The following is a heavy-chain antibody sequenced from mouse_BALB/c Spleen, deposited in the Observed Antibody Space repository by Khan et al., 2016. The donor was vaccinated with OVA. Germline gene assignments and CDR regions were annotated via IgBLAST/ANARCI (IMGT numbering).Heavy chain of an antibody. V-gene: IGHV14-1*02. CDR2: IDPENGNT. CDR3: VRSFYANYVEDY. D-gene: IGHD2-10*01. Sequence: EVQLQESGAELVRPGALVKLSCKASSFNIKDYYMHWVKQRPEQGLEWIGWIDPENGNTIYDPKFQGKASITADTSSNTAYLQLSSLTSEDTAVFYCVRSFYANYVEDYWGQGTSVTVSS. CDR1: SFNIKDYY. J-gene: IGHJ4*01.